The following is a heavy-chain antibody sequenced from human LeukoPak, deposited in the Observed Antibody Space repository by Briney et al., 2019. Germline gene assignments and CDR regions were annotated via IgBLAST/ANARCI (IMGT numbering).Heavy chain of an antibody. CDR2: ISSSGSTI. J-gene: IGHJ4*02. D-gene: IGHD3-9*01. V-gene: IGHV3-11*01. CDR1: GFTFRNYY. CDR3: AREGILTGYSNY. Sequence: PGGSLRLSCTASGFTFRNYYMTWIRQAPGKGLEWVSYISSSGSTIYYADSVKGRFTISRDNAKNSLYLQMNSLRAEDTAVYYCAREGILTGYSNYWGQGTLVTVSS.